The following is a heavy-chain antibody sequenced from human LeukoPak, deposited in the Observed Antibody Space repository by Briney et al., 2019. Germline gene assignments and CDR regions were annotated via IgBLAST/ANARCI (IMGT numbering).Heavy chain of an antibody. J-gene: IGHJ5*02. Sequence: PGGSLRLSCAASGFTFSSYAMHWVRQAPGKGLEYVSAISSNGGSTYYANSVKGRFTISRDNSKNTLYLQMGSLRAEDMAVYYCARGASLRYFDWLPPNWFDPWGQEPWSPSPQ. D-gene: IGHD3-9*01. V-gene: IGHV3-64*01. CDR2: ISSNGGST. CDR1: GFTFSSYA. CDR3: ARGASLRYFDWLPPNWFDP.